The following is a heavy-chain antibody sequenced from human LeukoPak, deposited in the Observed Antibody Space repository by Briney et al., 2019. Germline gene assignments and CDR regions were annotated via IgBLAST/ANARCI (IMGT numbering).Heavy chain of an antibody. V-gene: IGHV4-59*08. CDR3: ARHGMDGDSHDY. CDR2: IYYSGST. Sequence: SETLSLTCTVSGGSISSYYWSWIRQPPGKGLEWIGYIYYSGSTNYNPPLKSRVTISVDTSKNQFSLKLSSVTAADTAVYYCARHGMDGDSHDYWGQGTLVTVSS. J-gene: IGHJ4*02. CDR1: GGSISSYY. D-gene: IGHD4-17*01.